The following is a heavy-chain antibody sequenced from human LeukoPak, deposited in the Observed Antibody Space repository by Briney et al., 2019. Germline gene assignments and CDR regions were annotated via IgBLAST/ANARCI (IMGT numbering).Heavy chain of an antibody. Sequence: EASVKVSCKASGYTFTSYDINWVRQATGQGLEWMGWMNPNSGNTGYAQKFQGRVTMTRNTSINTACMELSSLRSEDTAVYYCARGPNYDFWSGYYTLYYWGQGTLVTVSS. D-gene: IGHD3-3*01. J-gene: IGHJ4*02. CDR2: MNPNSGNT. V-gene: IGHV1-8*01. CDR3: ARGPNYDFWSGYYTLYY. CDR1: GYTFTSYD.